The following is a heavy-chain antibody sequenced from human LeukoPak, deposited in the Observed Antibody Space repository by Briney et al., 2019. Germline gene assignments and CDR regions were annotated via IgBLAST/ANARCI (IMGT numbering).Heavy chain of an antibody. CDR2: IIPISGTA. CDR3: ARDIVVVVAAKWGYYYGMDV. D-gene: IGHD2-15*01. Sequence: SVTVSCKASGGTFSSYAISWVRQAPGQGLEWMGGIIPISGTANYAQKFQGRVTITADESTSTAYMELSSLRSEDTAAYYCARDIVVVVAAKWGYYYGMDVWGKGTTVTVSS. CDR1: GGTFSSYA. J-gene: IGHJ6*04. V-gene: IGHV1-69*13.